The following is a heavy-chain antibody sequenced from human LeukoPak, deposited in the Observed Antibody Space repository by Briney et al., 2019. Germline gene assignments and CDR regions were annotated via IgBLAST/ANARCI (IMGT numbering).Heavy chain of an antibody. D-gene: IGHD2-21*02. CDR2: ISNGNT. CDR1: GFTLSTYT. V-gene: IGHV3-23*01. CDR3: VREAGYCASVCLKSNWFDP. J-gene: IGHJ5*02. Sequence: GGSLRLSCTASGFTLSTYTMNWVRQAPGKGLEWVSAISNGNTYYADSVRGRFTISRDDSKNMVYLQMNSLRDEDTALYYCVREAGYCASVCLKSNWFDPWGQGTLVTVSS.